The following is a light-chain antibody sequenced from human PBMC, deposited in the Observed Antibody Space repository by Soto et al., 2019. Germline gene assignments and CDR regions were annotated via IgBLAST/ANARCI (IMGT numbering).Light chain of an antibody. CDR2: DAS. CDR1: ESVSSY. CDR3: QQRSNWFLT. Sequence: EIVLTQSPATLSLSPGERATLSCRASESVSSYLAWYQQKPGQAPRLLIYDASNRATGIPARFSGSGSGTDFTLTISSLEPEDFALYYCQQRSNWFLTFGRGTKVEIK. J-gene: IGKJ4*01. V-gene: IGKV3-11*01.